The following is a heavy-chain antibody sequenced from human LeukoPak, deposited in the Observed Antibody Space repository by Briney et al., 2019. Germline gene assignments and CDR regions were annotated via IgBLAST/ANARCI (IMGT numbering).Heavy chain of an antibody. CDR3: ASSIAADYYMDV. Sequence: SVKVSCKASGYSFTSYDITWVRQAPGQGLEWMGGIIPIFGTANYAQKFQGRVTITADESTSTAYMELSSLRSEDTAVYYCASSIAADYYMDVWGKGTTVTVSS. J-gene: IGHJ6*03. CDR1: GYSFTSYD. V-gene: IGHV1-69*13. CDR2: IIPIFGTA. D-gene: IGHD6-25*01.